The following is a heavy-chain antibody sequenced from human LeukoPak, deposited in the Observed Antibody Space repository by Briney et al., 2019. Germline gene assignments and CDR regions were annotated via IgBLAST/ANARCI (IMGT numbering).Heavy chain of an antibody. CDR1: GYTFTSCY. D-gene: IGHD3-10*01. J-gene: IGHJ4*02. V-gene: IGHV1-46*01. Sequence: GASVKVSCKTSGYTFTSCYMHWVRQAPGQGLEWMGMINPSAGSTRYAQKFQGRVTMTTDTSTSTVYMELSSLRSGDTAVYYCARVIDYYGSGSFFDYWGQGTLVTVSS. CDR2: INPSAGST. CDR3: ARVIDYYGSGSFFDY.